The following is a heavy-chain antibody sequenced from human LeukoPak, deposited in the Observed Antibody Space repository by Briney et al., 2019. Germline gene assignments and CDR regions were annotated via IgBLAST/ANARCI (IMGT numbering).Heavy chain of an antibody. CDR1: GFTFSSYL. Sequence: PGGSLRLSCSASGFTFSSYLMHWVRQAPGKGLEYVSAISSNGGSTYYADSVKGRFTISRDNSKNTLYLQMSSLRAEDTAVYYCVKGQRYYDSSGYYSIEYFQHWGQGTLVTVSS. J-gene: IGHJ1*01. CDR3: VKGQRYYDSSGYYSIEYFQH. CDR2: ISSNGGST. D-gene: IGHD3-22*01. V-gene: IGHV3-64D*09.